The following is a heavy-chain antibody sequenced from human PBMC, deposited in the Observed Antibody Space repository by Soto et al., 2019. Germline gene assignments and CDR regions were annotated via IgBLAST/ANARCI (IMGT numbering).Heavy chain of an antibody. V-gene: IGHV1-2*02. J-gene: IGHJ6*02. CDR3: ARERSQVLSDRMDG. CDR2: INPNTGGT. Sequence: ASVKVSCKASGFSLTGYYFHWIRAAPGQGLEWLGWINPNTGGTTYAQKFQGRVTLTWDTSINTAYMELSSLRPDDTAMYYCARERSQVLSDRMDGSGQGTSVTVSS. D-gene: IGHD2-8*01. CDR1: GFSLTGYY.